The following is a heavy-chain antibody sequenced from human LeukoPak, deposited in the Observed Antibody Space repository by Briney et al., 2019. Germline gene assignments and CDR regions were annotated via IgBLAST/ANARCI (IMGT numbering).Heavy chain of an antibody. CDR2: IYHNGST. J-gene: IGHJ2*01. CDR1: GGSISSRYNY. D-gene: IGHD2-15*01. CDR3: ARLSGPLGFCSGGSCYSDWYFDL. V-gene: IGHV4-39*01. Sequence: SETLSLTCSVSGGSISSRYNYWGWIRQPPGKGLEWIGNIYHNGSTYYNPSLKSRVTKSVDTSKNQFSLRLSSETAADTAVYYCARLSGPLGFCSGGSCYSDWYFDLWGRGTLVTVSS.